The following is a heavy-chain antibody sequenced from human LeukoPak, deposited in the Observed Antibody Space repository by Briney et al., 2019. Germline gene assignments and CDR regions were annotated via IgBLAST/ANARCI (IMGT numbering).Heavy chain of an antibody. CDR3: ARVPAYGDYEFDY. J-gene: IGHJ4*02. Sequence: GGSLRLSCAASGFTFSDYYMSWIRQAPGKGLEWVSYISSSGSTIYYADSVKGRFTISRDNAKNSLYLQMNSLRAEDTAVYYCARVPAYGDYEFDYWGQGTLLTVSS. V-gene: IGHV3-11*01. D-gene: IGHD4-17*01. CDR1: GFTFSDYY. CDR2: ISSSGSTI.